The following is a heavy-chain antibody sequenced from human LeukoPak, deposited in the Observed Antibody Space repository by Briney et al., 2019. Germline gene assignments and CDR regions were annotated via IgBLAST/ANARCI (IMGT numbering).Heavy chain of an antibody. Sequence: PSETLSLTCTVSGGSISSSSYYWGWIRQPPGKGLEWIRSIYYSGSTYYNPSLKSRVTISVDTSKNQFSLKLSSVIAADTAVYYCARSNAYCSGGSCSTDTYYYYYYGMDVWGQGTTVTVSS. CDR3: ARSNAYCSGGSCSTDTYYYYYYGMDV. CDR2: IYYSGST. D-gene: IGHD2-15*01. J-gene: IGHJ6*02. V-gene: IGHV4-39*07. CDR1: GGSISSSSYY.